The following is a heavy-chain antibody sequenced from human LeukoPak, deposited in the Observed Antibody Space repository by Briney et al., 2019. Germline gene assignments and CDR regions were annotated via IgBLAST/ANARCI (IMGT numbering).Heavy chain of an antibody. CDR1: GFTFSSYS. CDR3: ARAGTGVLWFGEPY. CDR2: ISYDGSNK. Sequence: GGSLRLSGAASGFTFSSYSMHRVRQAPGKGLEWVAVISYDGSNKYYADSVKGRFTISRDNSKSTLYLQMNSLRAEDKAVYYGARAGTGVLWFGEPYWGQGTLVTVSS. D-gene: IGHD3-10*01. V-gene: IGHV3-30-3*01. J-gene: IGHJ4*02.